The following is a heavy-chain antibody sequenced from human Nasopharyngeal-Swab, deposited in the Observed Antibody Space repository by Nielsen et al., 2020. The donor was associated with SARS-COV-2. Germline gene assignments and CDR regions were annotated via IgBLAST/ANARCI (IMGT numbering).Heavy chain of an antibody. CDR3: AKERSIIMGTFFDS. D-gene: IGHD1-26*01. CDR1: GFAFGNCA. V-gene: IGHV3-23*01. CDR2: ISVSGGNT. Sequence: GESLKSSCTVSGFAFGNCAMSWVRQAPGKGLEWVSGISVSGGNTFVADSVKGRFTISRDNSKNTLYLQMSSLRVADTATYYCAKERSIIMGTFFDSWGQGALVTVSS. J-gene: IGHJ4*02.